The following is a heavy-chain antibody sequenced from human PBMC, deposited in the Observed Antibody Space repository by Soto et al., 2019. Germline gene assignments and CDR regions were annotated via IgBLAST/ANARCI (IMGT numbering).Heavy chain of an antibody. V-gene: IGHV5-51*01. J-gene: IGHJ4*02. CDR1: AGEFARYG. CDR3: ARGTGTYYSVY. CDR2: IYPGDSDT. Sequence: GQPRQICCKGSAGEFARYGIVSARLEPGKGLELMGIIYPGDSDTRYNPSLQGHVTISADMYISTAFVQWHSLKASDSATYYCARGTGTYYSVYCGQGNRVTVSA. D-gene: IGHD7-27*01.